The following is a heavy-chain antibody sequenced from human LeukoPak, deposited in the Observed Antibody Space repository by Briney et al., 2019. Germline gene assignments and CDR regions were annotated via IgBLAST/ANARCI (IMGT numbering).Heavy chain of an antibody. Sequence: ASVKVSCKASGYTFTSYYMHWVRQAPGQGLEWMRIINPSGGSTSYAQKFQGRVTMTRDTSTSTVYMELSSLRSEDTAVYYCARDPITMVRGVTSARYFDYWGQGTLVTVSP. V-gene: IGHV1-46*01. D-gene: IGHD3-10*01. CDR1: GYTFTSYY. J-gene: IGHJ4*02. CDR2: INPSGGST. CDR3: ARDPITMVRGVTSARYFDY.